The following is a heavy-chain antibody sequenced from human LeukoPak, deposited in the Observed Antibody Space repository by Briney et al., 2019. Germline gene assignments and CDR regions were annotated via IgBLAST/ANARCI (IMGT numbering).Heavy chain of an antibody. CDR3: ARTRQWLLADY. CDR1: GFTFSNYW. Sequence: PGGSLRLSCAASGFTFSNYWMSWVRQAPGKGLEWVANTKQDETEKHYADSVKGRFTISRDNAQNSLYLQMCSLRAEDTAVYFCARTRQWLLADYWGQGTVVTVSS. CDR2: TKQDETEK. D-gene: IGHD3-22*01. J-gene: IGHJ4*02. V-gene: IGHV3-7*04.